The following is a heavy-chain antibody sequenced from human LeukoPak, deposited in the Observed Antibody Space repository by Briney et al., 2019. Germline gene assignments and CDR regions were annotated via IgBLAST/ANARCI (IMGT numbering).Heavy chain of an antibody. CDR1: GYTFTGYY. Sequence: ASVKVSCRASGYTFTGYYMHWVRQAPGQGLEWMGWINPNSGGTNYAQKFQGRVTMTRDTSISTAYMELSRLRSDDTAVYYCARGDSSGWPAHYWGQGTLVAVSS. CDR3: ARGDSSGWPAHY. D-gene: IGHD6-19*01. CDR2: INPNSGGT. J-gene: IGHJ4*02. V-gene: IGHV1-2*02.